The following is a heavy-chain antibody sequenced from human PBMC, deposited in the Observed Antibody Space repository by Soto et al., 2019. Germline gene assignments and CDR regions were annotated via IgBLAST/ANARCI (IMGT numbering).Heavy chain of an antibody. J-gene: IGHJ5*02. CDR1: GGTFSSYA. Sequence: QVQLMQSGAEVKKPGSSVKVSCKASGGTFSSYAISWVRQAPGQGLEWMGEIIPIFGTANYAQKFQGRVTITAXXSXSXXYRELRSLRSEDTAVYYCARDRGPSSGYYPYWFDPWGQGTLVTVSS. CDR2: IIPIFGTA. D-gene: IGHD3-22*01. CDR3: ARDRGPSSGYYPYWFDP. V-gene: IGHV1-69*12.